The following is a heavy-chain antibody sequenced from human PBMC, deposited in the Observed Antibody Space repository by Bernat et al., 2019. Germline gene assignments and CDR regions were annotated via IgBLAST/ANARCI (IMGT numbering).Heavy chain of an antibody. CDR3: AREYCTGGVCSSFDY. Sequence: QVQLVEPGGGVVQPGRSLRLSCAASGFTFSSYGMHWVRQAPGKGLEWVAVIWYDGSNKYYADSVKGRFTISRDNSKNTLYLQMNSLRAEDTAVYYCAREYCTGGVCSSFDYWGQGTLVTVSS. CDR1: GFTFSSYG. J-gene: IGHJ4*02. V-gene: IGHV3-33*01. CDR2: IWYDGSNK. D-gene: IGHD2-8*02.